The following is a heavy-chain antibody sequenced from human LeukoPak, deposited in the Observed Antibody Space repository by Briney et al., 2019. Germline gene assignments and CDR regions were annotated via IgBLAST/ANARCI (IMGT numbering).Heavy chain of an antibody. V-gene: IGHV3-9*01. D-gene: IGHD3-22*01. CDR1: GFPFDDYA. Sequence: QAGGSLRLSCAASGFPFDDYAMHWVRQAPGKGLEWVSGISWNSGSIGYADSVKGRFTISRDNAKNSLYLQMNSLRAEDTALYYCAKTQYYYDSSGYYPPFDYWGQGTLVTVSS. J-gene: IGHJ4*02. CDR2: ISWNSGSI. CDR3: AKTQYYYDSSGYYPPFDY.